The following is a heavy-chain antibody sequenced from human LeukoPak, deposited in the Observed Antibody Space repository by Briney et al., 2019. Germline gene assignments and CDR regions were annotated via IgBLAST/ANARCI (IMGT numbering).Heavy chain of an antibody. D-gene: IGHD2-2*01. V-gene: IGHV3-30*18. CDR2: ISCDGSNK. J-gene: IGHJ6*04. CDR3: AKEDIVVVPAAIRRSYYYYGMGV. Sequence: GGSLRLSCAASGFTFSSYGMHWVRQAPGKGLEWVAVISCDGSNKYYADSVKGRFTISRDNSKNTLYLQMNSLTAEDTAVYYCAKEDIVVVPAAIRRSYYYYGMGVWGKGTTVTVSS. CDR1: GFTFSSYG.